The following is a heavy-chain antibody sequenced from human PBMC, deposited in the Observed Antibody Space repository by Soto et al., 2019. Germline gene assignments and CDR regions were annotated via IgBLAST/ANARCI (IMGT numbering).Heavy chain of an antibody. Sequence: QVHLVQSGAEVKKHGASVKVSCKRSGYAFTTYGITWVRQAPGQGLEWMGWISAHNGNTNYAQKLQGRVTVTRDTSTSTAYMELRSLRSDDTAVSYCARGRYGDYWGQGDLVTVSS. CDR1: GYAFTTYG. CDR2: ISAHNGNT. V-gene: IGHV1-18*01. J-gene: IGHJ4*02. D-gene: IGHD1-1*01. CDR3: ARGRYGDY.